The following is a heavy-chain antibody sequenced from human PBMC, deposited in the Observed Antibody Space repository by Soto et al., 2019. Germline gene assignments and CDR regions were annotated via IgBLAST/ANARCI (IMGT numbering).Heavy chain of an antibody. CDR1: GYTFTNYW. Sequence: PGESLKISCKASGYTFTNYWIVWVRQVPGKGLEWMGLIYPGDSDTRYNPSFQGQVTISADKSTSAAYLQWNSLMASDTAIYYWARAGRSGLRWLPFSDPWGKGTLVTASS. CDR2: IYPGDSDT. CDR3: ARAGRSGLRWLPFSDP. J-gene: IGHJ5*02. D-gene: IGHD4-17*01. V-gene: IGHV5-51*01.